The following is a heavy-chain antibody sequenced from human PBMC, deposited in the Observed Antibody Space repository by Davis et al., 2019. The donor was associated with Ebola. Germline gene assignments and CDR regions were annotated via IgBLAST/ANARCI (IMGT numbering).Heavy chain of an antibody. CDR2: ISAYNGNT. V-gene: IGHV1-18*01. CDR3: ARDKRYGYTSGNDFYYYGMDV. Sequence: ASVMVSCKASAYTFPNYGISWVRQAPGQGLEWMGWISAYNGNTNYAQNLQGRVTMTTDTSTSTAYMELRSLRSDDTAVFYCARDKRYGYTSGNDFYYYGMDVWGQGTTVTVSS. CDR1: AYTFPNYG. J-gene: IGHJ6*02. D-gene: IGHD6-19*01.